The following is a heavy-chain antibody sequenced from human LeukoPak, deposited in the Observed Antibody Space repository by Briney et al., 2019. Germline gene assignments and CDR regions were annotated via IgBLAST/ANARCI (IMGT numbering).Heavy chain of an antibody. CDR1: GFTFSSYA. CDR3: AKESDFWSGPSNWFDP. Sequence: GGSLRLSCAASGFTFSSYAMSWVRQAPGKGLEWVSAISGSGGSTYYADSVKGRFTISRDNSKNTLYLQMNSLRAEDTAVYYCAKESDFWSGPSNWFDPWGQGTLVTVSS. J-gene: IGHJ5*02. CDR2: ISGSGGST. V-gene: IGHV3-23*01. D-gene: IGHD3-3*01.